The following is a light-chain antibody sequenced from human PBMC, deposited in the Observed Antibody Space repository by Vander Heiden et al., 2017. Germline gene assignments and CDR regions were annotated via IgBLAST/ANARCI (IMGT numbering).Light chain of an antibody. CDR3: QKYNSDRWT. Sequence: IQMTQSPSSLSASVGDRVTITCRASQGISNYLAWYQQKPGKVPKLLIYAASTLQCGVPSRFSGSGSGEDFTLTISSLQPEDVATYYCQKYNSDRWTFGQGTKVEIK. CDR2: AAS. CDR1: QGISNY. V-gene: IGKV1-27*01. J-gene: IGKJ1*01.